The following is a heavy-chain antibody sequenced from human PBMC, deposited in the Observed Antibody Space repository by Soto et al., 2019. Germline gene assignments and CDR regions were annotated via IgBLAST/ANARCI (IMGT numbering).Heavy chain of an antibody. J-gene: IGHJ6*02. Sequence: EVQLLESGGGLVQPGGSLRLSCAASGFTFSSYAMSWVRQAPGKGLEWVSAISGSGGSTYYADSVKGRFTISRDNSKNTLYLQMNSLRAEDTAVYYCAREHVLLWFGELLPHYGMDVWGQGTTVTVSS. CDR1: GFTFSSYA. CDR2: ISGSGGST. D-gene: IGHD3-10*01. CDR3: AREHVLLWFGELLPHYGMDV. V-gene: IGHV3-23*01.